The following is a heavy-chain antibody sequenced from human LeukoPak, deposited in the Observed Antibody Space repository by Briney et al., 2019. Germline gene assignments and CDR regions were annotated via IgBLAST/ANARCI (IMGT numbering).Heavy chain of an antibody. Sequence: SVKVSCKASGGTYSTFGLSWVRQAPGQGLEWMGGIIPIFGPANYAQKFQGRVTITADESTSTAYMELSSLRSEDTAVYFCARATGNSDHSPREPIHWYFDLWGRGTLVTVSS. V-gene: IGHV1-69*13. D-gene: IGHD4-23*01. CDR3: ARATGNSDHSPREPIHWYFDL. J-gene: IGHJ2*01. CDR2: IIPIFGPA. CDR1: GGTYSTFG.